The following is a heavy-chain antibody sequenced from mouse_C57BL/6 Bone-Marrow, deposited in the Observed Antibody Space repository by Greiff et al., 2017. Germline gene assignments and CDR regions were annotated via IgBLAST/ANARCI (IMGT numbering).Heavy chain of an antibody. J-gene: IGHJ3*01. CDR3: APHYYGSCVRVAY. D-gene: IGHD1-1*01. CDR1: GYTFTDYY. Sequence: EVQLQQSGPELVKPGASVKISCKASGYTFTDYYMNWVQQSHGKSLEWIGDIKPNNGGTGYNQKFKGKATLTVDKSSSTSYMELRRLTSEASAVYYCAPHYYGSCVRVAYWGQGTLVTVSA. V-gene: IGHV1-26*01. CDR2: IKPNNGGT.